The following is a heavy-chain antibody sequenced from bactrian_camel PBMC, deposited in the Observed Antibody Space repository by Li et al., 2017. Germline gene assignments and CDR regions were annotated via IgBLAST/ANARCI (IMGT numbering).Heavy chain of an antibody. Sequence: QLVESGGGLVQPGGSLRLSCATSGFTFSNFDMSWVRQAPGKGLELVSSINSGNGNTDYAESVKGRFTISQNNARSTLQMNSPEAEDTAVYYCAIGREQYHMYWGQGTQVTVS. V-gene: IGHV3S40*01. J-gene: IGHJ4*01. D-gene: IGHD5*01. CDR2: INSGNGNT. CDR3: AIGREQYHMY. CDR1: GFTFSNFD.